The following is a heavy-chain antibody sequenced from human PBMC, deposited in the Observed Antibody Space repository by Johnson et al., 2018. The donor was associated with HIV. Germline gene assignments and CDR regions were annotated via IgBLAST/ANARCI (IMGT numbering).Heavy chain of an antibody. V-gene: IGHV3-48*01. CDR1: GFTFRSYA. J-gene: IGHJ3*01. CDR3: ARDATPWGRDYVGYAFDL. CDR2: ITSSGTSI. D-gene: IGHD4-17*01. Sequence: VQLVESGGGVVQPGGSLRLSCAASGFTFRSYAMHWVRQAPGKGLECLAYITSSGTSIYYTDSVKGRFTISRDNGKKSLFLQMNSLRVEDTAVYYCARDATPWGRDYVGYAFDLWGQGTMVTVSS.